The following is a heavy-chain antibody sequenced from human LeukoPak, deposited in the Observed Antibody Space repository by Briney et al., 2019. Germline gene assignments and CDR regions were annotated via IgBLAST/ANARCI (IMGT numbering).Heavy chain of an antibody. D-gene: IGHD2-2*01. CDR2: IYPGDSDT. J-gene: IGHJ6*02. Sequence: GESLKISCKGSGYSFTSYWIGWVRQMPGKGLEWMGIIYPGDSDTRYSPSFQGQVTIPADKSISTAYLQWSSLKASDTAMYYCARHLGYCSSTSCRKIYYYYGMDVWGQGTTVTVPS. V-gene: IGHV5-51*01. CDR3: ARHLGYCSSTSCRKIYYYYGMDV. CDR1: GYSFTSYW.